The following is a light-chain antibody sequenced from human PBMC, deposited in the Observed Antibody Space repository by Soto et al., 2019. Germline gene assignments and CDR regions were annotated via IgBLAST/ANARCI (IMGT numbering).Light chain of an antibody. CDR2: KAS. Sequence: DIQMTQSQSSLSASVGDRVTITCRASQYISIYLNWYQQKPGKAPKLLIYKASTLKSGVPSRFSGSGSGTEFTLTISSLQPDDFATYYCQHYNSYSEAFGQGTKV. J-gene: IGKJ1*01. CDR1: QYISIY. V-gene: IGKV1-5*03. CDR3: QHYNSYSEA.